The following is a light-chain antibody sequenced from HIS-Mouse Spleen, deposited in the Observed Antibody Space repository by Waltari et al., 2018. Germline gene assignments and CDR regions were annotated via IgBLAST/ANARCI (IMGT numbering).Light chain of an antibody. CDR3: QQFNSYPS. V-gene: IGKV1-13*02. Sequence: QLTQSPSSLSASVGDRVTITCRASQGISSALAWYQQKPGKAPKLLIYDASSLESGVPSRFSGSGSGTDFTLTISSLQPEDFATYYCQQFNSYPSFGQGTRLEIK. CDR1: QGISSA. CDR2: DAS. J-gene: IGKJ5*01.